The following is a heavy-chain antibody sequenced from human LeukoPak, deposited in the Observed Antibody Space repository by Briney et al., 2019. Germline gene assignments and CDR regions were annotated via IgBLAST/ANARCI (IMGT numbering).Heavy chain of an antibody. V-gene: IGHV1-18*01. CDR3: AREKTRWFGELLPKNWFDP. CDR1: GFTFASYG. D-gene: IGHD3-10*01. Sequence: ASVKVSCKTSGFTFASYGITWVRQAPGQGLEWMGWTSGYNGQTNYAQKFEGRVTMTTDTSTSTAYMELRSLRSDDTAVYYCAREKTRWFGELLPKNWFDPWGQGTLVTVSS. CDR2: TSGYNGQT. J-gene: IGHJ5*02.